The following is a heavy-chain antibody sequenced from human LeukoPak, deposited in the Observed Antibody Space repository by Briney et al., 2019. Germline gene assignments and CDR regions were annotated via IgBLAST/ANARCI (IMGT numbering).Heavy chain of an antibody. Sequence: GESLQISCQGSGYSFTTHWIGWVRPMPGKGLEWMGIIYPGDSDTRYSPSFQGQVTISADKSISTAYLQWSSLKASDTAMYYCARSYGSGSYSEFWGQGTLVTVSS. J-gene: IGHJ4*02. V-gene: IGHV5-51*01. D-gene: IGHD3-10*01. CDR3: ARSYGSGSYSEF. CDR2: IYPGDSDT. CDR1: GYSFTTHW.